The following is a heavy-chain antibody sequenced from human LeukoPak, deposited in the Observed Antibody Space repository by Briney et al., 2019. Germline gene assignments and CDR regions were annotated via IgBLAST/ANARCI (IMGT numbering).Heavy chain of an antibody. CDR2: MSHDGSNI. Sequence: PGGSLRLSCASSGFTFSNYVLYWVRQAPGKGLEWVAGMSHDGSNIYYADPVKGRFTVSRDNSKNTLYLQMNSLRVEDTAVYSCARESFGDYYFDYWGQGTLVTASS. CDR3: ARESFGDYYFDY. J-gene: IGHJ4*02. CDR1: GFTFSNYV. D-gene: IGHD4-17*01. V-gene: IGHV3-30*14.